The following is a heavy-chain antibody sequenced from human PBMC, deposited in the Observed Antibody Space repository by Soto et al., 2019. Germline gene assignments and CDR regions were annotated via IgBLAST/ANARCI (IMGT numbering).Heavy chain of an antibody. CDR1: GGTFSSYA. D-gene: IGHD3-9*01. V-gene: IGHV1-69*13. CDR2: IIPIFGTA. CDR3: ASIRYYDILTGYFISYYYGMDV. J-gene: IGHJ6*02. Sequence: SVKVSCKASGGTFSSYAISWVRQAPGQGLEWMGGIIPIFGTANYAQKFQGRVTITADESTSTAYMELSSLRSEDTAVYYCASIRYYDILTGYFISYYYGMDVWGQGTTVTVSS.